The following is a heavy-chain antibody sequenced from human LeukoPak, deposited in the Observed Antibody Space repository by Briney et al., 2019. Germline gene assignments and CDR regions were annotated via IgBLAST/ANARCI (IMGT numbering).Heavy chain of an antibody. CDR3: AKDGLPAAGHEDNHFDY. CDR2: ISGSGGST. Sequence: SGGSLRLSCAASGFTFSSCAMSWVRQAPGKGLEWVSAISGSGGSTYYADSVKGRFTISRDNSKNTLNLQMNSLRAEDTAVYYCAKDGLPAAGHEDNHFDYWGQGTLVTVSS. J-gene: IGHJ4*02. CDR1: GFTFSSCA. D-gene: IGHD6-13*01. V-gene: IGHV3-23*01.